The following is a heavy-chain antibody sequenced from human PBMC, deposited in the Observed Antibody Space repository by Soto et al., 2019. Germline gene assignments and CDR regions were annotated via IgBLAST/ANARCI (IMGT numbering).Heavy chain of an antibody. CDR3: AKRGGSTGYSYGIDY. D-gene: IGHD5-18*01. CDR2: ISGSGGST. V-gene: IGHV3-23*01. J-gene: IGHJ4*02. Sequence: EVQLLESGGGLVQPGESLRLSCAASGFTFSNYAMSWVRQAPGKGLKWVSTISGSGGSTYYGDSVKGRFTVSRDNSKNTLYLQMNSLRAEDTAVYYCAKRGGSTGYSYGIDYWGQGALVTVSS. CDR1: GFTFSNYA.